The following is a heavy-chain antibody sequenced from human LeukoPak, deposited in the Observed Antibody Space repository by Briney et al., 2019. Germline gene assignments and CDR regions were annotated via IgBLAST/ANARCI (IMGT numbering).Heavy chain of an antibody. V-gene: IGHV3-30*02. CDR3: AKDQAGYGWGYFDS. CDR2: IRDDGSNK. J-gene: IGHJ4*02. D-gene: IGHD7-27*01. CDR1: GFTFSSYG. Sequence: PGGSLRLSCAASGFTFSSYGMRWVRQAPGKGLEWVAFIRDDGSNKYYADSAKGRFTISRDNSKNTLYLQMNSLRAEDTAVYYCAKDQAGYGWGYFDSWGQGTLVTVSS.